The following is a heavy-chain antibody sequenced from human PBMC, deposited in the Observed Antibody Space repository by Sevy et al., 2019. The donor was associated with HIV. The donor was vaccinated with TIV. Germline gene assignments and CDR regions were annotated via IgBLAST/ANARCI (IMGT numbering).Heavy chain of an antibody. CDR3: AGENAWGRGYS. Sequence: SETLSLTCTVSGGSITSLYWNWIRQPPGKGLEWIANIYYNGHINYNPSLKSRVTLSLDTSKNQFSLRLSSVTAAGTGKEYWAGENAWGRGYSWGQGTLVTVSS. V-gene: IGHV4-59*08. CDR2: IYYNGHI. D-gene: IGHD1-26*01. J-gene: IGHJ4*02. CDR1: GGSITSLY.